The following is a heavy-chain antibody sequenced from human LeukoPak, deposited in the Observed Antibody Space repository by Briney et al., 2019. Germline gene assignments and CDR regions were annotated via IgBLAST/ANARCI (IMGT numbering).Heavy chain of an antibody. CDR2: INHRGST. J-gene: IGHJ4*02. Sequence: SETLSLTCAVYGGSFSGYYWSWIRQPPGKGLEWIGEINHRGSTNYNPSLKSRVTISVDTSKNQFSLKLSSVTAADTAVYYCARHRSKWLQSSFDYWGQGTLVTVSS. D-gene: IGHD5-24*01. CDR3: ARHRSKWLQSSFDY. V-gene: IGHV4-34*01. CDR1: GGSFSGYY.